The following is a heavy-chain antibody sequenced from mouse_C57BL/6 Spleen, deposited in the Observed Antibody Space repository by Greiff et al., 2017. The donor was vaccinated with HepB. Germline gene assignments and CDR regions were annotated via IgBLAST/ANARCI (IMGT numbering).Heavy chain of an antibody. CDR3: ARDRSYYGYPHYAMDY. D-gene: IGHD2-2*01. J-gene: IGHJ4*01. CDR1: GFTFSDYY. V-gene: IGHV5-16*01. CDR2: INYDGSST. Sequence: EVMLVESEGGLVQPGSSMKLSCTASGFTFSDYYMAWVRQVPEKGLEWVANINYDGSSTYYLDSLKSRFIISRDNAKNILYLQMSSLKSEDTATYYCARDRSYYGYPHYAMDYWGQGTSVTVSS.